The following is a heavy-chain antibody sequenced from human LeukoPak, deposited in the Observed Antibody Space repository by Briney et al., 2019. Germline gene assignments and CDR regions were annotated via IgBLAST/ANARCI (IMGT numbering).Heavy chain of an antibody. J-gene: IGHJ4*02. Sequence: PGGSLRLSCAASGFTFSSYWMSWIRQPPGKGLEWIGEINHSGSTNYNPSLKSRVTISVDTSKNQFSLKLSSVTAADTAVYYCARVRDRTAAGRTGDVDYWGQGTLVTVSS. CDR2: INHSGST. D-gene: IGHD6-13*01. CDR3: ARVRDRTAAGRTGDVDY. V-gene: IGHV4-34*01. CDR1: GFTFSSYW.